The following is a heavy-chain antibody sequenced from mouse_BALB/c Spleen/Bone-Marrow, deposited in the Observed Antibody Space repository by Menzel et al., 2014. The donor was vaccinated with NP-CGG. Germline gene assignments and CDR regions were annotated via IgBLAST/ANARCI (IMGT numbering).Heavy chain of an antibody. CDR1: GYTFTEYT. J-gene: IGHJ4*01. D-gene: IGHD1-2*01. V-gene: IGHV1-18*01. CDR3: ARKDYGYNYAMDY. Sequence: EVQLQQSGPELVKPGASVKISCKTSGYTFTEYTMHWVKQSHGKSLEWIGGINPNNGGTSYNQEFKGKATLTVDKSSSTAYMELRSPTSEDSAVYYCARKDYGYNYAMDYWGQGTSVTVSS. CDR2: INPNNGGT.